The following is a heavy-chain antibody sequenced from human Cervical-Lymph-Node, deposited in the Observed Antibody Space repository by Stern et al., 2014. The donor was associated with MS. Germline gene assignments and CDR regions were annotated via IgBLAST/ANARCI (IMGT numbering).Heavy chain of an antibody. V-gene: IGHV1-24*01. J-gene: IGHJ6*02. Sequence: VQLVQSGAEVKKPGASVKVSCTVSGYTLTEMSMHWVRQAPGQGLEWMGGYAPQHGETVYAQKIQGRVTMAEDRSTDTAYMELTSLRADDTAVYYCATHRGRVTYYYGLDVWGQGTTVTVSS. CDR2: YAPQHGET. CDR1: GYTLTEMS. CDR3: ATHRGRVTYYYGLDV. D-gene: IGHD2-21*02.